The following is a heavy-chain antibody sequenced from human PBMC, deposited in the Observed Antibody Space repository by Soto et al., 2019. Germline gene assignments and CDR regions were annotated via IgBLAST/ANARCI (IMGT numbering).Heavy chain of an antibody. J-gene: IGHJ6*03. D-gene: IGHD3-16*01. CDR1: GFTFSSYW. V-gene: IGHV3-74*01. CDR2: IKSDGITT. Sequence: EVQLVESGGGLVQPGGSLRLSCAASGFTFSSYWLHWVRQAPGKGLMWVSRIKSDGITTNYADSVKVRFTISRDNARNTVYLQMNSLRGDDTAVYFCARGALYAFYLDVWGKGTTVTVSS. CDR3: ARGALYAFYLDV.